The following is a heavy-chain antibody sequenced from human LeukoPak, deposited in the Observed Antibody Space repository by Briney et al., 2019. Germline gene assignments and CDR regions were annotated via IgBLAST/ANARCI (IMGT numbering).Heavy chain of an antibody. V-gene: IGHV3-23*01. CDR2: ITGGGSS. Sequence: GGSLRLACSASGLTFASYAIGSVRQTPGRGLGWVSVITGGGSSCYTDSVKVRFTITRASSRTSLYLQMNSRRVEDTAAYYCAKNLYDILTGYPWGAMDVWGQGTTVIVSS. CDR3: AKNLYDILTGYPWGAMDV. CDR1: GLTFASYA. D-gene: IGHD3-9*01. J-gene: IGHJ6*02.